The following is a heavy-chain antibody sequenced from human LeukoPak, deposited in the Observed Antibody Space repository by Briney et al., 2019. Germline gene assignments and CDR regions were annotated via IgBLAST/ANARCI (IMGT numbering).Heavy chain of an antibody. D-gene: IGHD3-10*01. CDR3: ARTSAHSGSGSYYNTDY. CDR1: GGSISSYY. Sequence: SETLSLTCTVSGGSISSYYWSWIRQPAGKGLEWIGRIYTSGSTNYNPSLKSRVTMSVDTSKNQFSLKLSSVTAEDTAVYYCARTSAHSGSGSYYNTDYWGQGTLVTVSS. V-gene: IGHV4-4*07. CDR2: IYTSGST. J-gene: IGHJ4*02.